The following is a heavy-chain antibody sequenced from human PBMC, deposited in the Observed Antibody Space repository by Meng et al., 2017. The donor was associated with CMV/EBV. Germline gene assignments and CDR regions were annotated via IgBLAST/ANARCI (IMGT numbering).Heavy chain of an antibody. J-gene: IGHJ2*01. CDR3: ARHTRYCSSTSCLNWYFDL. V-gene: IGHV4-39*01. D-gene: IGHD2-2*01. Sequence: SETLSLTCTVSGGSISSSSYYWGWIRQPPGKGREWIGSIYYSGSTYYSPSLKSRVTISVDTSKNQFSLKLSSVTAADTAVYYCARHTRYCSSTSCLNWYFDLWGRGTLVTVSS. CDR2: IYYSGST. CDR1: GGSISSSSYY.